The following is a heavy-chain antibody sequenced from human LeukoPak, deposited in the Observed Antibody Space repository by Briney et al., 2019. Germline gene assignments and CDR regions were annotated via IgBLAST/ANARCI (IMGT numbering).Heavy chain of an antibody. Sequence: GGSLRLSCAASGFTFSSYAMSWVRQAPGKGLEWVSAISGSGGSTYYADSVKGRFTISRDNSKNTLYLQMNSLRAEDTAVYYCAKTTATSTMIPAPYFDYWGQGTLATVSS. V-gene: IGHV3-23*01. CDR1: GFTFSSYA. CDR3: AKTTATSTMIPAPYFDY. J-gene: IGHJ4*02. D-gene: IGHD3-22*01. CDR2: ISGSGGST.